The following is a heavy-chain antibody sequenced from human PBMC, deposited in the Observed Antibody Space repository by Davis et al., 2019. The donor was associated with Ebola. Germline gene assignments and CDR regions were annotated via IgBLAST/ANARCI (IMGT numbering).Heavy chain of an antibody. CDR1: GGSFSGYY. CDR3: ALQRGFSFDY. V-gene: IGHV4-34*01. D-gene: IGHD3-10*01. Sequence: MPGGSLRLSCAVYGGSFSGYYWSWIRQPPGKGLEWIGEINHSGSTNYNPSLKSRVTISVDTSKNQFSLKLSSVTAADTAVYYCALQRGFSFDYWGQGTLVTVSS. CDR2: INHSGST. J-gene: IGHJ4*02.